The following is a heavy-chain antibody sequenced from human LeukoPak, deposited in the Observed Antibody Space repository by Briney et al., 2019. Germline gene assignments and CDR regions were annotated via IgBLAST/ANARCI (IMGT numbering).Heavy chain of an antibody. D-gene: IGHD3-10*01. V-gene: IGHV1-18*01. CDR2: IRSYNGNT. J-gene: IGHJ3*02. CDR3: ASDQAMVRGVIITGDAFDI. CDR1: GYTFTSYG. Sequence: APLKLSCKASGYTFTSYGIICILQAPSQSLEGMAWIRSYNGNTNYAQKLHGSATINTHTSTTTAYSELRSLRSDDTAASSCASDQAMVRGVIITGDAFDIWGQGTLVTVSS.